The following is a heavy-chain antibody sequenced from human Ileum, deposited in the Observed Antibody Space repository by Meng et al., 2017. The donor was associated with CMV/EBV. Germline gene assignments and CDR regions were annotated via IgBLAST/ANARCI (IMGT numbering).Heavy chain of an antibody. V-gene: IGHV3-30*02. CDR2: IRVDGSNE. Sequence: AGSLTLSCAASGVSSPVHSVHWVRQVPGQGLEWVASIRVDGSNEHYADSVRGRFIISRDNSKNTLSLQMNILRPEDTAVYFCATGRAQSGGYYLDFWGQGAVVTVSS. CDR3: ATGRAQSGGYYLDF. D-gene: IGHD1-14*01. J-gene: IGHJ4*02. CDR1: GVSSPVHS.